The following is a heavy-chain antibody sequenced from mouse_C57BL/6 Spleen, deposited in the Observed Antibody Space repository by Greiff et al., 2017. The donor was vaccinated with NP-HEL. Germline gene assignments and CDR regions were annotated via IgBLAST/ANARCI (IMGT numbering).Heavy chain of an antibody. CDR2: INPGSGGT. V-gene: IGHV1-54*01. D-gene: IGHD2-14*01. CDR3: AREVRSGYFDY. J-gene: IGHJ2*01. Sequence: VQLQQSGAELVRPGTSVKVSCKASGYAFTNYLIEWVKQRPGQGLEWIGVINPGSGGTNYNEKFKGKATLTADKSSSTAYMQLSSLTSEDSAVYFCAREVRSGYFDYWGQGTTLTVSS. CDR1: GYAFTNYL.